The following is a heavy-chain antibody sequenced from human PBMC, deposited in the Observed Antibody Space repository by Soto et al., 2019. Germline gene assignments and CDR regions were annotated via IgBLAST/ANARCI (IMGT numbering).Heavy chain of an antibody. V-gene: IGHV4-59*01. CDR3: ARDGDLLGFDT. CDR2: IYYSGST. Sequence: SETLSLTCTVSGGSISSYYWSWIRQPPGKGLEWIGYIYYSGSTNYNPSLKSRVTISVDTSKNQFSLKLSSVTAADTAVYYCARDGDLLGFDTWGQGTLVTVSS. CDR1: GGSISSYY. D-gene: IGHD3-10*01. J-gene: IGHJ5*02.